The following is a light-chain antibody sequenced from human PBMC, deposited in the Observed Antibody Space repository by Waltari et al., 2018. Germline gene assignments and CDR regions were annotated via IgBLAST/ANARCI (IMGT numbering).Light chain of an antibody. V-gene: IGLV2-14*03. CDR1: SSDVGGYNF. CDR3: SSYTISSTWV. Sequence: QSALTQPASVSGSPGQSITISCTGTSSDVGGYNFVSWYQQHPGKAPKRMIYDVNNRPSGVSNRFSGSKSGNTASLTISGLQAEDEADYFCSSYTISSTWVFGGGTNLTVL. J-gene: IGLJ3*02. CDR2: DVN.